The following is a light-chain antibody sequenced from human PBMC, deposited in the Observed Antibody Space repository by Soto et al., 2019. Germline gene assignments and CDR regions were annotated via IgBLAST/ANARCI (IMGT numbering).Light chain of an antibody. Sequence: EIVMTQSPATLSVSPGERATLSCRASQSVSSNLAWYQQKPGQAPRLLIYGASTRATGIPARFSGSESGTNFTLSISSLQSEDFAVYYCQQYTNWPPITFGQGTRLEIK. J-gene: IGKJ5*01. CDR2: GAS. V-gene: IGKV3-15*01. CDR3: QQYTNWPPIT. CDR1: QSVSSN.